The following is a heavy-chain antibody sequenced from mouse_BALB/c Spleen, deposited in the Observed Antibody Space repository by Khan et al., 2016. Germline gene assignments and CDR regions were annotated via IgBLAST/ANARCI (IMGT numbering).Heavy chain of an antibody. J-gene: IGHJ3*01. V-gene: IGHV1S136*01. Sequence: EVELVESGPELVKPGASVKMSCKASGYTFTSYVMHWVKQKPGQGLEWIGYINPYNDGTKYNEKFKGKATLTSDKSSSTAYMELSSLTSEDSAVYYCATRAFAYWGQGTLVTVSA. CDR3: ATRAFAY. CDR1: GYTFTSYV. CDR2: INPYNDGT.